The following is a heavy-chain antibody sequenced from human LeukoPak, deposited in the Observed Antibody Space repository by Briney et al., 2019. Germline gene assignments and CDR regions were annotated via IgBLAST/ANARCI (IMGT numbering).Heavy chain of an antibody. CDR1: GGSISSLTYY. Sequence: SETLSLTCTVSGGSISSLTYYWGWIRQPPGKGLEWIASIYYSGTTYYSPSLKSRVTISVKRSNNQFSLRLSSVTAADTAVYFCAGYSSGWSSGGGYWGQGTLVTVSS. D-gene: IGHD6-19*01. CDR2: IYYSGTT. V-gene: IGHV4-39*01. J-gene: IGHJ4*02. CDR3: AGYSSGWSSGGGY.